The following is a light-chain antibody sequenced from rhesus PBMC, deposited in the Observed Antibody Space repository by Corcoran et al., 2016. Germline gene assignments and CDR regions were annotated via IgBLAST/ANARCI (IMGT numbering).Light chain of an antibody. CDR3: QHYYSTPYS. V-gene: IGKV1-33*02. J-gene: IGKJ2*01. CDR2: GAS. CDR1: QGITND. Sequence: DIQMMQSASSLSGSVGDRVTSTCRASQGITNDLAWYQQKTGETPKLLIYGASSLQSGIPSRFSGSGSWTDFTLTIRILQSEDFATYYCQHYYSTPYSFGQGTKVEIK.